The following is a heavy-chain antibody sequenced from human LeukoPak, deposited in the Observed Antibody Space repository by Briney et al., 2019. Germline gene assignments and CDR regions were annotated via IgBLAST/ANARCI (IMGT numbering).Heavy chain of an antibody. CDR1: GFTFSSYA. J-gene: IGHJ4*02. CDR2: ISGSGGST. D-gene: IGHD3-10*01. CDR3: AKVSDYYGSGSYPVFDY. Sequence: GGSLRLSCAASGFTFSSYAMRWVCQAPGKGLEWVSAISGSGGSTYYADSVKGRFTISRDNSKNTLYLQMNSLRAEDTAVYYCAKVSDYYGSGSYPVFDYWGQGTLVTVSS. V-gene: IGHV3-23*01.